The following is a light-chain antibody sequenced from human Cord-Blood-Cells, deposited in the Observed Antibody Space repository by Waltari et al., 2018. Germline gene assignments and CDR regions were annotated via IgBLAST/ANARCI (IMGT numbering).Light chain of an antibody. V-gene: IGKV1D-13*01. CDR1: QGISSA. J-gene: IGKJ4*01. CDR3: QQFNNYPLT. CDR2: DAS. Sequence: ALELTQSPSSLSASVGDRDTITCGASQGISSALAWYQQKPGKAPKLLIYDASSLESGVPSRFSGSGSGTDFTLTISSLQPEDFATYYCQQFNNYPLTFGGGTKVEIK.